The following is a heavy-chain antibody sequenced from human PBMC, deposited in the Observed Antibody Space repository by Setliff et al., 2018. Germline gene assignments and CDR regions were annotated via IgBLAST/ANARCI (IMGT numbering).Heavy chain of an antibody. J-gene: IGHJ2*01. V-gene: IGHV3-53*01. CDR3: ARELRSGHWYFDL. Sequence: LSCAASGFTVSINYMSWVRQAPGKGLEWISVIYRGGTTYYADSVKGRFTISRDNSKNTLDLQMNSLRVEDTAVYYCARELRSGHWYFDLWGRGTLVTVSS. D-gene: IGHD6-25*01. CDR2: IYRGGTT. CDR1: GFTVSINY.